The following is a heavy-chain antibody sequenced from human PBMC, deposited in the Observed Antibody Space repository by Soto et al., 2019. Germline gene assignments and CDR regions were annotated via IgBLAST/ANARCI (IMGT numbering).Heavy chain of an antibody. CDR2: VYYTGST. CDR3: ARSVAVPGAHIDY. Sequence: PSETLSLTCTVSGGSISSYNWSWIRQPPGKGLEWLGYVYYTGSTNYSSSLRSRVSISVDTSKNEFSLRLSSVTAADTAVYFCARSVAVPGAHIDYWGQGTQVTVSS. V-gene: IGHV4-59*01. D-gene: IGHD6-19*01. J-gene: IGHJ4*02. CDR1: GGSISSYN.